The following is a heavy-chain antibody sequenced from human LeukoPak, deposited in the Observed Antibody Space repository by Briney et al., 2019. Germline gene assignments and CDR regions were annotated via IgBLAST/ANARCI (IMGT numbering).Heavy chain of an antibody. V-gene: IGHV4-39*01. CDR2: IYYNGNT. CDR3: ASHRRYTTGSEEFDY. Sequence: SETLSLTCTVSGGSISSSDYYGAWIRQPPGKGLEWIGSIYYNGNTYYNPSLKSRVTISVDMSNHKFSLKLSSVTAADTAVYYCASHRRYTTGSEEFDYWGQGTLVTVSS. D-gene: IGHD2/OR15-2a*01. J-gene: IGHJ4*02. CDR1: GGSISSSDYY.